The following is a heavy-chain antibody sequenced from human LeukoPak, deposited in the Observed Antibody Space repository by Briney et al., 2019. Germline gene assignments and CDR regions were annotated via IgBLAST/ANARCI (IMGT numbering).Heavy chain of an antibody. J-gene: IGHJ4*02. D-gene: IGHD3-9*01. Sequence: GETLRPSCAASGFTFSSYGMNWVRQAPGKGLEWVSAISGSGESTYYADSVKGRFTISRDNSNNTLYLQMNSLRAEDTAVYYCATAILTGYYMSGSYFDYWGQGTLVTVSS. CDR2: ISGSGEST. CDR3: ATAILTGYYMSGSYFDY. V-gene: IGHV3-23*01. CDR1: GFTFSSYG.